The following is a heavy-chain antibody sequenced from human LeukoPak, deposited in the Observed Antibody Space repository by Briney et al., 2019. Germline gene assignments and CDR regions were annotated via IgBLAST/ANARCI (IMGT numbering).Heavy chain of an antibody. CDR3: ARAVSGRFDY. CDR2: IYYSGST. Sequence: PSETLSLTCTVSGGSMSPYHWGWIRQPPGKGLEWTGYIYYSGSTNYNPSLRSRVTISVDTSKNQFSLKLSSVTAADTAIYYCARAVSGRFDYWGQGTLVTVSS. V-gene: IGHV4-59*08. J-gene: IGHJ4*02. CDR1: GGSMSPYH. D-gene: IGHD6-19*01.